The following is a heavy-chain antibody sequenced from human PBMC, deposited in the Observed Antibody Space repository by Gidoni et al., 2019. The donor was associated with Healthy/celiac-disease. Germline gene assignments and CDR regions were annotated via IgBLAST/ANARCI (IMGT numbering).Heavy chain of an antibody. CDR1: GGSFSGYY. J-gene: IGHJ4*02. Sequence: QVQLQQWGAGLLKPSETLSLTCAVYGGSFSGYYWSWIRQPPGKGLEWIGEINHSGSTNYNPSLKSRVTISVDTPKNQFSLKLSSVTAADTAVYYCARMGAVRREAIDYWGQGTLVTVSS. CDR3: ARMGAVRREAIDY. D-gene: IGHD3-16*01. V-gene: IGHV4-34*01. CDR2: INHSGST.